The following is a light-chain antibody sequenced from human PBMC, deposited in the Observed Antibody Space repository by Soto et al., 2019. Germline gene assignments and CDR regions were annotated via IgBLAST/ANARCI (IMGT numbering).Light chain of an antibody. V-gene: IGLV2-11*01. J-gene: IGLJ3*02. CDR1: NSDVGGYNY. CDR3: CSYVDTDTWV. Sequence: QSALTQPRSVSGSPGQSVTISCTGTNSDVGGYNYVSWYQQYPGKAPKLMISGVSERPSGVPDRFSGSKSGNTASLTISGLQAEDEADYYCCSYVDTDTWVFXGGTKVTVL. CDR2: GVS.